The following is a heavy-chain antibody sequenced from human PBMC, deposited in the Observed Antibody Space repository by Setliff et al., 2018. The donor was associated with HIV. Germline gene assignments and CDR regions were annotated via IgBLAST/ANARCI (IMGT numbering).Heavy chain of an antibody. V-gene: IGHV4-39*01. CDR3: ARGNDSVWGSFRSPLKYFFDF. J-gene: IGHJ4*02. CDR2: IRSSGDT. D-gene: IGHD3-16*02. Sequence: SETLSLTCTVSGASISSHNYYWGWIRQSPGKGLEWIASIRSSGDTYYNPSLQSRVIISVDTSNNQISLKLSSVTAAGTAVYYCARGNDSVWGSFRSPLKYFFDFWGQGTLVTVSS. CDR1: GASISSHNYY.